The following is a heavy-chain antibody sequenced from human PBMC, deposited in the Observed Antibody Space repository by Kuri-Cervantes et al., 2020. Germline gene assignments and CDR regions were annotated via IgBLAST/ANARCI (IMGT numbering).Heavy chain of an antibody. D-gene: IGHD1-26*01. Sequence: GESLKISCAASGFTFSDYYMSWIRQAPGKGLEWVSYISSSGSTIYYADSVKGRFTISRDNAKNSLYLQMNSLRAEDTALYYCAKDIGLDYYYYYGMDVWGQGTTVTVSS. V-gene: IGHV3-11*01. CDR3: AKDIGLDYYYYYGMDV. CDR2: ISSSGSTI. J-gene: IGHJ6*02. CDR1: GFTFSDYY.